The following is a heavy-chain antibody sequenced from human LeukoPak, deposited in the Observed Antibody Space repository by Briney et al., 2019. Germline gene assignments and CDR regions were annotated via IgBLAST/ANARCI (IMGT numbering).Heavy chain of an antibody. CDR1: GFNFRNYW. V-gene: IGHV3-74*01. J-gene: IGHJ4*02. CDR2: INSDGSST. Sequence: QPGGSLRLSCAASGFNFRNYWMHWVRQAPGKGLVWFSRINSDGSSTSYADSVKGRFTISRDNAENTLYLQINSLRAEDTAVYYCATDEAATGRLDYWGQGTLVTDSS. CDR3: ATDEAATGRLDY. D-gene: IGHD1-1*01.